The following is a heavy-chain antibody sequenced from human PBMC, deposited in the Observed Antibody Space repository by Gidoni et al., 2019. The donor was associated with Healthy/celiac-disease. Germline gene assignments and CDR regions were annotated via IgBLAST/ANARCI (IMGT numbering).Heavy chain of an antibody. CDR3: ARDRGGWQWLANHFDY. Sequence: QVQLVESGGGVVQPGRSLRLSCAASGFTFSSYGMHRVRQAPGKGLEGVAVISYDGSNKYYADSVKGRFTISRDKSKNTLYLQMNSLRAEDTAVYYCARDRGGWQWLANHFDYWGQGTLVTVSS. J-gene: IGHJ4*02. D-gene: IGHD6-19*01. CDR1: GFTFSSYG. V-gene: IGHV3-30*03. CDR2: ISYDGSNK.